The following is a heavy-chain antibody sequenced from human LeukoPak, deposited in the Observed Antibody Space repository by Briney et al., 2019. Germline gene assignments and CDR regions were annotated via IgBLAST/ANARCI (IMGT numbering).Heavy chain of an antibody. Sequence: GGSLRLSCAASGFTFSSYAMHWVRRAPGKGLEWVAVISYDGSNKYYADSVKGRFTISRDNSKNTLYLQMNSLRAEDTAVYYCARGQTNIRSGSFDYWGQGTLVTVSS. CDR3: ARGQTNIRSGSFDY. CDR2: ISYDGSNK. V-gene: IGHV3-30*04. CDR1: GFTFSSYA. J-gene: IGHJ4*02. D-gene: IGHD1-26*01.